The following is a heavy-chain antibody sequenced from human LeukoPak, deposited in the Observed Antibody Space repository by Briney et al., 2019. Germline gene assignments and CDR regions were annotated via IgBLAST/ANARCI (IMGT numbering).Heavy chain of an antibody. CDR3: ARGKGSSWYREAFDI. V-gene: IGHV1-46*01. J-gene: IGHJ3*02. CDR1: GYTFTSYA. D-gene: IGHD6-13*01. Sequence: ASVKVSCKASGYTFTSYAMHWVRQAPGQRLEWMGLINPSGGSTSYAQKFQGRVTMTRDTSTSTVYMELSSLRSEDTAVYYCARGKGSSWYREAFDIWGQGTMVTVSS. CDR2: INPSGGST.